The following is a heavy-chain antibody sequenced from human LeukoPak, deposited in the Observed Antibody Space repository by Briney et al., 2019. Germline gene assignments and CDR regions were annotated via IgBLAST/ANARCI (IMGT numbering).Heavy chain of an antibody. CDR1: GFNFRSYE. V-gene: IGHV3-48*03. CDR2: ISNTDETR. J-gene: IGHJ4*02. CDR3: AREIVSAVAGNFDY. Sequence: GGSLRLSCAASGFNFRSYEMNWVRQAPGKGLEWVSYISNTDETRTYADSVEGRFTISRDSAKNSLHLEMNSLRAEDTAVYYCAREIVSAVAGNFDYWGQGTLVTVSS. D-gene: IGHD6-19*01.